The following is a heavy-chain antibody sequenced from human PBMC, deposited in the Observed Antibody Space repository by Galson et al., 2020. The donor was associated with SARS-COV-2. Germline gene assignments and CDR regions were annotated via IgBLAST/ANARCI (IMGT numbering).Heavy chain of an antibody. D-gene: IGHD3-3*01. CDR1: GFSFSSNA. CDR2: ISDDGKKR. J-gene: IGHJ4*02. V-gene: IGHV3-30*09. Sequence: GGSLRLSCAASGFSFSSNAMHWVRQAPGKGLEWVTVISDDGKKRYYAESVRGRFAISRDNSGNTLYLQMNSLRPDDTAIYYCATERYDNSRGLESWGQGTLVTVS. CDR3: ATERYDNSRGLES.